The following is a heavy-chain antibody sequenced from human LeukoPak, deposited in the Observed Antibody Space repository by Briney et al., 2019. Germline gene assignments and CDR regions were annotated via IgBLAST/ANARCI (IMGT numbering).Heavy chain of an antibody. D-gene: IGHD2-15*01. CDR1: GLTFSSYW. CDR3: ARDGVVVTAALPYHFYGMDV. V-gene: IGHV3-7*05. Sequence: GGSLRLSCAASGLTFSSYWMAWVRQPPGKRLEWVANIKQDGSEKYYLDSVKGRFTISRDNARNSLYLQMNSLRAEDTAVYYCARDGVVVTAALPYHFYGMDVWGQGSTVTISS. CDR2: IKQDGSEK. J-gene: IGHJ6*02.